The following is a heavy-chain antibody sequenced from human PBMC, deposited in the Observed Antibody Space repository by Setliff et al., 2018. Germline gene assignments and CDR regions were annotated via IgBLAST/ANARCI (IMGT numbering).Heavy chain of an antibody. CDR2: IIPFFGNT. Sequence: ASVKVSCKVSGGTFGSSAFTWVRQAPGPGLEYMGGIIPFFGNTNYARKFQGRLSITADESTNTVYMELSRLRSEDTAMYYCATPHCSDGTCRYYFESWGQVTLVTVSS. CDR1: GGTFGSSA. CDR3: ATPHCSDGTCRYYFES. J-gene: IGHJ4*02. V-gene: IGHV1-69*13. D-gene: IGHD2-15*01.